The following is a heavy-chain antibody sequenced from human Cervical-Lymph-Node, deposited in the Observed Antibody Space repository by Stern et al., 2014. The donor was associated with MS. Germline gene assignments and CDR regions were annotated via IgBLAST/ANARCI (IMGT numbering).Heavy chain of an antibody. D-gene: IGHD3-3*01. V-gene: IGHV4-31*01. CDR2: IYYSGST. Sequence: QVQLQESGPGLVKPSQTLSLTCTVSGGSISSGGYYWSWIRQHPGKGLEWIGYIYYSGSTYYNPSLKSLVTISVDTSKNQFSLKLSSVTAADTAVYYCARESRSAGVGWFDPWGQGTLVTVSS. CDR3: ARESRSAGVGWFDP. J-gene: IGHJ5*02. CDR1: GGSISSGGYY.